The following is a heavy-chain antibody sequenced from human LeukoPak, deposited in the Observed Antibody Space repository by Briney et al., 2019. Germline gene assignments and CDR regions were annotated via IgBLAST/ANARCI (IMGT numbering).Heavy chain of an antibody. J-gene: IGHJ4*02. D-gene: IGHD1-1*01. Sequence: PGGSLRLSCAAPGFTFDDYAMHWVRQAPGKGLEWVSGISWDSGSIGYADSVKGRFTISRDNATNSLCLQMYSLRAEGMALYYCAKGGNWNGAFDYWGQGTLVAVSS. CDR3: AKGGNWNGAFDY. V-gene: IGHV3-9*03. CDR2: ISWDSGSI. CDR1: GFTFDDYA.